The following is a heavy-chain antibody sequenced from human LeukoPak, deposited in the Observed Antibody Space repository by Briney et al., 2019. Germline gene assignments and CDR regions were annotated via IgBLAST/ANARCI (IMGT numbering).Heavy chain of an antibody. D-gene: IGHD2-15*01. CDR2: IYYSGST. Sequence: SETLSLTCTVSGGSISSYYWSWIRQPPGKGLEWIGYIYYSGSTNYNPSLKSRVTISVDTSKNQFSLKLSSVTAADTAVYYCARDFHPVLVIVATNMDYWGQGTLVTVSS. J-gene: IGHJ4*02. V-gene: IGHV4-59*01. CDR3: ARDFHPVLVIVATNMDY. CDR1: GGSISSYY.